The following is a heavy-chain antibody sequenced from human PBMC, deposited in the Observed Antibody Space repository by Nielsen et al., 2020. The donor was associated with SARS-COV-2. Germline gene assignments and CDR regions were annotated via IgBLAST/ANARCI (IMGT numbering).Heavy chain of an antibody. CDR2: ISTYNTNT. D-gene: IGHD3-9*01. CDR3: ARDFAKRSNTGYYYPLIDY. Sequence: ASVKVSCKTSGYTFTSYGINWVRQAPGLGLEWMGWISTYNTNTDYAQKFQDRLTMTRDTSTSTAYMELRTLRSDDTAVYYCARDFAKRSNTGYYYPLIDYWGQGTLVNVSS. V-gene: IGHV1-18*01. CDR1: GYTFTSYG. J-gene: IGHJ4*02.